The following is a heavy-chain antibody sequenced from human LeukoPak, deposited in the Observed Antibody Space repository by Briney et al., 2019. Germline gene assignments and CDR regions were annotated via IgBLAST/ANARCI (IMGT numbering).Heavy chain of an antibody. D-gene: IGHD5-18*01. J-gene: IGHJ5*02. Sequence: GASVKVSCKASGYSFTGYYMHWVREAPGQGLEWMGWINPNSGGTNYAQKFQGRVTMIRDTSITTAYMELSRLGSDDTAVYYCAVDTSTVKFGPWGQGTLVTVSS. CDR1: GYSFTGYY. CDR3: AVDTSTVKFGP. V-gene: IGHV1-2*02. CDR2: INPNSGGT.